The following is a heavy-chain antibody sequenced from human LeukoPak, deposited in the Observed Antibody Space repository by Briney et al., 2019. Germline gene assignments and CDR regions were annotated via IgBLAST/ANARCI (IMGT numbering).Heavy chain of an antibody. V-gene: IGHV3-21*01. CDR1: GFTFSSYS. D-gene: IGHD5-12*01. Sequence: GGSPRLSCAASGFTFSSYSMNWVRQAPGKGLEWVSSISSSSSYIYYADSEKGRFTISRDNAKNSLYLQMNSLRAEDTAVYYCARDPMVATGFDYWGQGTLVTVSS. J-gene: IGHJ4*02. CDR3: ARDPMVATGFDY. CDR2: ISSSSSYI.